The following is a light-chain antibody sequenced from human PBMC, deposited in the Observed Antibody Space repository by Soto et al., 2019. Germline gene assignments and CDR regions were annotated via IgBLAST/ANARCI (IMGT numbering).Light chain of an antibody. V-gene: IGKV1-5*03. CDR3: QQYSSHST. Sequence: ILLTQSPSSLSASVGDRVTITCRASQSTSSYLAWYQQKPGKAPKLLIYQASSLENGVPSRFSGSGSGTEFSLTISSLQPDDFATYYCQQYSSHSTFGQGTKVDIK. CDR1: QSTSSY. J-gene: IGKJ1*01. CDR2: QAS.